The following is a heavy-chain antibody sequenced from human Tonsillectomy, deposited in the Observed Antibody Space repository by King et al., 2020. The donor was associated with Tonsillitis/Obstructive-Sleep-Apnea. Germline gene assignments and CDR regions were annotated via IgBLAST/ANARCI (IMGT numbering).Heavy chain of an antibody. CDR1: GFTFDDYA. V-gene: IGHV3-9*01. D-gene: IGHD3-10*01. CDR2: ISWNSDTE. Sequence: VQLVESGGGLVQPGRSLRLSCAASGFTFDDYAMQWVRQAPGKGLEWVSGISWNSDTEAYADSVKGRFTISRDNAMSSLYLQMNSLRPEDTDFYYCAKALXXTSSYXYYMXYWGKXTTVTVS. CDR3: AKALXXTSSYXYYMXY. J-gene: IGHJ6*03.